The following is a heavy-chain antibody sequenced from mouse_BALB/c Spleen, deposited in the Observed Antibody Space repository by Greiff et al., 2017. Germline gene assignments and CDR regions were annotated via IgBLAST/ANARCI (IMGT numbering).Heavy chain of an antibody. J-gene: IGHJ2*01. D-gene: IGHD2-4*01. V-gene: IGHV1-5*01. CDR2: IYPGNSDT. Sequence: VQLQQSGTVLARPGASVKMSCKASGYSFTSYWMHWVKQRPGQGLEWIGAIYPGNSDTSYNQKFKGKAKLTAVTSASTAYMELSSLTNEDSAVYYCTRSGDYKFLDYWGQGTTLTVSS. CDR1: GYSFTSYW. CDR3: TRSGDYKFLDY.